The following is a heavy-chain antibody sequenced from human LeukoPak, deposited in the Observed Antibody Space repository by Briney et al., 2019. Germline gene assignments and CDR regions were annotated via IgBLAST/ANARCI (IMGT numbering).Heavy chain of an antibody. CDR1: GFTVSSYY. CDR3: ARGDGYNYWEY. J-gene: IGHJ4*02. Sequence: GGSLRLSCAASGFTVSSYYMSWVRQAPGKGLEWVSVIYVGGSTYYADSVRGRFTISRDISKNTLYLQMNSLRAEDTAVYYCARGDGYNYWEYWGQGTLVTVSS. V-gene: IGHV3-53*01. D-gene: IGHD5-24*01. CDR2: IYVGGST.